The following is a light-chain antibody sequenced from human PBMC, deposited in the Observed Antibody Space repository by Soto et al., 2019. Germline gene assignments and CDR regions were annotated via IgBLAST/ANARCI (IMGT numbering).Light chain of an antibody. Sequence: QSVLTQPASVSGSPGQSITISCTGASSDVGTNNLVSWYQQHPGKAPKLMIYEVSKRPSGVSNRFSGSKSGNTASLTISGFQAEDEADYYCCSYAGSNTLYVFGTGTKVTVL. CDR1: SSDVGTNNL. J-gene: IGLJ1*01. CDR2: EVS. CDR3: CSYAGSNTLYV. V-gene: IGLV2-23*02.